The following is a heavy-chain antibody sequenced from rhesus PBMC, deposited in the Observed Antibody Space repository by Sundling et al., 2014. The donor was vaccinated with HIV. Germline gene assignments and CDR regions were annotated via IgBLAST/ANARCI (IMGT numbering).Heavy chain of an antibody. CDR1: GASITSGYG. D-gene: IGHD6-13*01. CDR3: ARGPYSSRFDY. J-gene: IGHJ4*01. Sequence: QVQLQESGPGLVKPSETLSLTCAVSGASITSGYGWNWIRQPPGKGLEWIGSVYSSGDSYLNPSLKSRVTLSVDTSKNQFSLKLISVTVADTAVYFCARGPYSSRFDYWGQGVLVPVSS. V-gene: IGHV4-127*01. CDR2: VYSSGDS.